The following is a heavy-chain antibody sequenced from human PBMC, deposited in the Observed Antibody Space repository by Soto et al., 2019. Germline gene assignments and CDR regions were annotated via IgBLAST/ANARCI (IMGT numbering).Heavy chain of an antibody. CDR1: GYSFPNFG. Sequence: QVQLAQSGAEVKKPGASVKVSCKASGYSFPNFGISWVRQAPGQGLEWMGWISAKNDGPNYAHRFRGRVTLTIDTPTTTAYMELSNLGSDATAVYYSARACNCTSSDYYDCFDPWGQGTLVTVSS. V-gene: IGHV1-18*01. D-gene: IGHD2-21*02. J-gene: IGHJ5*02. CDR3: ARACNCTSSDYYDCFDP. CDR2: ISAKNDGP.